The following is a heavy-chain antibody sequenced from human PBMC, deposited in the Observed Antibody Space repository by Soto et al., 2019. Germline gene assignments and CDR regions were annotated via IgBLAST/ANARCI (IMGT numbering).Heavy chain of an antibody. CDR1: GFTFSSYA. CDR2: ISGSGGST. Sequence: GGSLNLSCAASGFTFSSYAMSWVRQAPGKGLEWVSAISGSGGSTYYADSVKGRFTISRDNSKNTLYLQMNSLRAEDTAVYYCAKDARETDYYYYYGMDVWGQGTTVTVSS. D-gene: IGHD1-26*01. CDR3: AKDARETDYYYYYGMDV. V-gene: IGHV3-23*01. J-gene: IGHJ6*02.